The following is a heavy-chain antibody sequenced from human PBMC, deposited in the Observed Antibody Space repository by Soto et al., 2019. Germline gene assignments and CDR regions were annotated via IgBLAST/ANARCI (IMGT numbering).Heavy chain of an antibody. CDR3: ARDCASTSCSVWRD. CDR2: ITSSGDKT. J-gene: IGHJ4*02. D-gene: IGHD2-2*01. CDR1: GFSLNNFA. Sequence: EVQLLESGGDLVQPGGSLRLSCAASGFSLNNFAMAWVRQAPGKGLEWVSTITSSGDKTSYADSVKGRFIISRDNSKNMLYLQMNSLRVEHTALYYCARDCASTSCSVWRDWGQGTLVTVSS. V-gene: IGHV3-23*01.